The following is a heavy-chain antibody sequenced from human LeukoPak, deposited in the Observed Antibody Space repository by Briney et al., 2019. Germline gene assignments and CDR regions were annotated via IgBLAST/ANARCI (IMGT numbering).Heavy chain of an antibody. CDR3: AKTYYDILTGQHWFDP. V-gene: IGHV3-23*01. Sequence: PGGSLRLSCAASGLTFSSYAMSWVRQAPGKGLEWVSAISGSGGSTYYADSVKGRFTISRDNSKNTLYLQMNSLRAEDTAVYYCAKTYYDILTGQHWFDPWGQGTLVTVSS. J-gene: IGHJ5*02. CDR1: GLTFSSYA. CDR2: ISGSGGST. D-gene: IGHD3-9*01.